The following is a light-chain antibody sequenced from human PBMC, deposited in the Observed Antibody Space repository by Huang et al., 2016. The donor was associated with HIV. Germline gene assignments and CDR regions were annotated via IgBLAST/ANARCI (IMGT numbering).Light chain of an antibody. Sequence: EIVLTQSPGTLSLSPGERATLSCRASQSVSSNYLAWYQQKPGQAPRLLIYGASSVATGIPDRFSGSGAGTDFTLSISRLEPEDFAVYYCQHYGNSRWTFGLGTKVDIK. V-gene: IGKV3-20*01. CDR3: QHYGNSRWT. CDR2: GAS. J-gene: IGKJ1*01. CDR1: QSVSSNY.